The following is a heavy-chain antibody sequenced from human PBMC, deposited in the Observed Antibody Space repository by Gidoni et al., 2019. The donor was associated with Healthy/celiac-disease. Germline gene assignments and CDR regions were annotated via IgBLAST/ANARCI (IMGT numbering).Heavy chain of an antibody. CDR3: ARAGFTMIVGYYFDY. V-gene: IGHV1-2*02. CDR2: INPNSGGT. CDR1: GYTFTGYY. J-gene: IGHJ4*02. D-gene: IGHD3-22*01. Sequence: QVQLVQSGAAVKKPGASVKVSCKASGYTFTGYYMHWVRQAPGQGLEWMGWINPNSGGTNYAQKFQGRVTMTRDTSISTAYMELSRLRSDDTAVYYCARAGFTMIVGYYFDYWGQGTLVTVSS.